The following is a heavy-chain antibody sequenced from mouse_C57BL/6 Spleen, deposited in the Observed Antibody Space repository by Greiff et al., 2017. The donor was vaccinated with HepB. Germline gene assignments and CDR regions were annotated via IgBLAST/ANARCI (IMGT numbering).Heavy chain of an antibody. D-gene: IGHD2-4*01. CDR3: TTGIYDYSWFAY. CDR2: IDPENGDT. Sequence: EVQLQQSGAELVRPGASVKLSCTASGFNIKDDYMHWVKQRPEQGLEWIGWIDPENGDTEYASKFQGKATITADTSSNTAYLQLSSLTSEDTAVYYLTTGIYDYSWFAYWGQGTLVTVSA. J-gene: IGHJ3*01. CDR1: GFNIKDDY. V-gene: IGHV14-4*01.